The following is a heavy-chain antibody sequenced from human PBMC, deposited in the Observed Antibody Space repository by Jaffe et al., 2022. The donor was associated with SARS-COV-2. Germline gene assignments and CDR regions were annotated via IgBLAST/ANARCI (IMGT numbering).Heavy chain of an antibody. CDR2: IYYSGTT. CDR3: MRHYGLYSSSWSAFDI. V-gene: IGHV4-39*01. Sequence: QLQLQESGPGLVKPSETLSLTCTVSLGSISSSSYYWGWIRQPPEKGLEWIGSIYYSGTTYYNPSLKSRVTISVDTSKNQFSLKVSSVTAADTAVYYCMRHYGLYSSSWSAFDIWGQGTMVTVSS. D-gene: IGHD6-13*01. J-gene: IGHJ3*02. CDR1: LGSISSSSYY.